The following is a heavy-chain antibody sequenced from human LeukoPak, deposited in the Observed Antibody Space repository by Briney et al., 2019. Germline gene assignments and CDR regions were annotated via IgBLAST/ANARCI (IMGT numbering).Heavy chain of an antibody. V-gene: IGHV4-59*08. CDR2: IYYSGST. J-gene: IGHJ4*02. CDR3: ASLQAHGGNYFAY. Sequence: SETLSLTCTVPGCSISSYYWSWIRQPPGKGLEWIGHIYYSGSTNYNDSLRSRVTISVDTSNNQFSLKLTSVTAADTAIFCWASLQAHGGNYFAYWGQGTLVTVSS. D-gene: IGHD4-23*01. CDR1: GCSISSYY.